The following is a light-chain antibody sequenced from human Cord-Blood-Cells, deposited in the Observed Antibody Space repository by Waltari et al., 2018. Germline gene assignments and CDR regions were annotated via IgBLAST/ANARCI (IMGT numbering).Light chain of an antibody. CDR3: QQYDNLPFT. V-gene: IGKV1-33*01. CDR1: QDISNY. J-gene: IGKJ3*01. CDR2: DAS. Sequence: IQMTKSPSSLSASVGDRVTITCQASQDISNYLNWYQQKPGKAPKLLIYDASNLETGVPSRFSGSGSGTDFTFTISSLQPEDSATYDCQQYDNLPFTFNPGTKVDI.